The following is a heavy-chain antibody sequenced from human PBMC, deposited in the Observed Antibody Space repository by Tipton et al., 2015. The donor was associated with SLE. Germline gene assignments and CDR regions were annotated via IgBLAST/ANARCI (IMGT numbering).Heavy chain of an antibody. CDR1: GGSISSDNW. CDR2: IHHSRGT. Sequence: SLRLSCVVSGGSISSDNWWNWVRQSPGKGLEWIGDIHHSRGTTYNPALQSRVTISLDTSKNQFSLTVTSATAADTAIYYCARLYCSGGACYSAGFDNWGQGTLVAVSS. V-gene: IGHV4-4*02. CDR3: ARLYCSGGACYSAGFDN. J-gene: IGHJ4*02. D-gene: IGHD2-15*01.